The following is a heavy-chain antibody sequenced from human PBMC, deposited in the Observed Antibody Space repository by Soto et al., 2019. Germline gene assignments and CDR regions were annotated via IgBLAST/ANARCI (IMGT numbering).Heavy chain of an antibody. V-gene: IGHV3-7*04. CDR2: AKPDGSET. Sequence: EVQLVESGGGLVQPGGSLRLSCAASRFTFSSYWMSGVRQAPGKGLEWVGNAKPDGSETYYVDSVRGRFTISRDNAKNSLYLQMNSLRAEDTAVYYCARDEYGSNSGSPYNYWGQGTLVSVSS. D-gene: IGHD4-17*01. J-gene: IGHJ4*02. CDR3: ARDEYGSNSGSPYNY. CDR1: RFTFSSYW.